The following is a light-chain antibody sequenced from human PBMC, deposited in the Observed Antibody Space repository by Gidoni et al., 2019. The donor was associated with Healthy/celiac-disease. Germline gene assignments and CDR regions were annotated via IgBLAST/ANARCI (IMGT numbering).Light chain of an antibody. J-gene: IGLJ2*01. V-gene: IGLV1-47*02. CDR2: SNN. CDR3: AAWDDSLSGPGV. CDR1: SSNIGSNY. Sequence: QSVLTQPPSASGTPGQRVTISCSGSSSNIGSNYVYWYQQLPGTAPKLLIYSNNQRPSGVPDRFSGSKSGTSASLAISGLRSEDEADYYCAAWDDSLSGPGVFGGGTKQTVL.